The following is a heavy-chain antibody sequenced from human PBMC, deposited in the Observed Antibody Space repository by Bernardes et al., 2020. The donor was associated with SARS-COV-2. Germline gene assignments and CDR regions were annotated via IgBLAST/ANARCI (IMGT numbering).Heavy chain of an antibody. J-gene: IGHJ3*02. V-gene: IGHV4-39*01. CDR3: AGPKVVVVAATLFGFDI. Sequence: SETLSLTCTVSGGSISSSSYYWGWIRQPPGKGLEWIGSIYYSGSTYYNPSLKSRVTISVDTSKNQFSLKLSSVTAADTAVYYCAGPKVVVVAATLFGFDIWGQGTMVTVSS. CDR1: GGSISSSSYY. D-gene: IGHD2-15*01. CDR2: IYYSGST.